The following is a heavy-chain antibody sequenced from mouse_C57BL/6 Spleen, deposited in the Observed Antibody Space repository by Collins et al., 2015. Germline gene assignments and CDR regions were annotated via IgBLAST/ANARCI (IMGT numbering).Heavy chain of an antibody. CDR1: GYTFTDYY. CDR3: ARSGYDEAWFAY. J-gene: IGHJ3*01. V-gene: IGHV1-19*01. CDR2: INPYNGGT. Sequence: EVQLQQSGPVLVKPGASVKMSCKASGYTFTDYYMNWVKQSHGKSLEWIGVINPYNGGTSYNQKFKGKATLTVDKSSSTAYMELNSLTSEDSAVYYCARSGYDEAWFAYWGQGTLVTVSA. D-gene: IGHD2-2*01.